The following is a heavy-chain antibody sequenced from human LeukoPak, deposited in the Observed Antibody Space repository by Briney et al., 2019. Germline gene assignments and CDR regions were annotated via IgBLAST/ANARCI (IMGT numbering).Heavy chain of an antibody. CDR1: GFSFRSYW. D-gene: IGHD1-26*01. Sequence: GGSLRLSCAASGFSFRSYWMGWVRHAPGMGLEWVAHIKQDGSEEYYVDSVKGRFTISRDNAKNSLYLQINSLRAEDTAVYYCARDPYSGRYGDYYYYYMDVWGKGTTVTISS. CDR2: IKQDGSEE. V-gene: IGHV3-7*01. CDR3: ARDPYSGRYGDYYYYYMDV. J-gene: IGHJ6*03.